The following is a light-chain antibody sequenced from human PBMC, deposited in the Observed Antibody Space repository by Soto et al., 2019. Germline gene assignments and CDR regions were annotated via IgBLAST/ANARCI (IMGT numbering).Light chain of an antibody. CDR2: YAS. V-gene: IGKV3-11*01. Sequence: EVVLTQSPATLSLSPGQRATLSCRASHSVGTNLMWYQQKPGQPPRLLISYASNRATGIPGRFSGGGSGTDFTLTTSSLEPEDFAVYYCQQRNYWLAFGGGTKVDIK. CDR1: HSVGTN. CDR3: QQRNYWLA. J-gene: IGKJ4*01.